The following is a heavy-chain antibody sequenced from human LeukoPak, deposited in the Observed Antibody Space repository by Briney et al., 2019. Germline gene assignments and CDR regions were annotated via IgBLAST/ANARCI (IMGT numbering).Heavy chain of an antibody. CDR3: ARAAQMFCSSTSCSHKNYYYYGMDV. J-gene: IGHJ6*02. CDR2: IYYSGST. Sequence: SETLSLTCTVSGGSISSGGYYWSWIRQHPGKGLEWIGYIYYSGSTYYNPSLKSRVTISVDTSKNQFSLKLSSVTAADTAVYYCARAAQMFCSSTSCSHKNYYYYGMDVWGQGTTVTVSS. V-gene: IGHV4-31*03. CDR1: GGSISSGGYY. D-gene: IGHD2-2*01.